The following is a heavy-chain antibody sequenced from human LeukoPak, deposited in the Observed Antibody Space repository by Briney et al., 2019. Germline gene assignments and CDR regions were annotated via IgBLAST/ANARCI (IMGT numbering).Heavy chain of an antibody. CDR3: ARDLGVVPIRSWFDP. CDR1: GFTFSSYG. J-gene: IGHJ5*02. V-gene: IGHV3-21*01. Sequence: GGSLRLSCAASGFTFSSYGMHWVRQAPGKGLEWVSSISSSSSYIYYADSVKGRFTISRDNAKNSLYLQMNSLRAEDTAVYYCARDLGVVPIRSWFDPWGQGTLVTVSS. CDR2: ISSSSSYI. D-gene: IGHD2-2*01.